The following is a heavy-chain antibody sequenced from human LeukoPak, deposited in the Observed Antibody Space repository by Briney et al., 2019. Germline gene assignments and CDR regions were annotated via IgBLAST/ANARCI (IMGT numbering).Heavy chain of an antibody. CDR3: AREGYGDYDY. D-gene: IGHD4-17*01. Sequence: GGSLRLSCVASGFTFSSYWMHWVRQVPGKGLVWVSRINSDGSGTSYVDSVKGRFTISRDNAKNTLYLQMNNLRADDRAVYYCAREGYGDYDYWGQGTLVTVSS. CDR1: GFTFSSYW. CDR2: INSDGSGT. V-gene: IGHV3-74*01. J-gene: IGHJ4*02.